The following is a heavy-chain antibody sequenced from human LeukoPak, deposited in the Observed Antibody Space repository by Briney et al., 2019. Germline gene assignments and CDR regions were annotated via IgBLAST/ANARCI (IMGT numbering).Heavy chain of an antibody. CDR2: LRGDGET. J-gene: IGHJ4*02. CDR1: GFTFSSYA. Sequence: PGGSLRLSCAASGFTFSSYAMSWVRQAPGKGLEAPGKGLEWVSSLRGDGETFYADSVKGRFTLSRDESRNTVYLQMNNLRVEDTAEYFCAKASWVSSADAVLWGQGTLVTVSS. D-gene: IGHD3-16*01. CDR3: AKASWVSSADAVL. V-gene: IGHV3-23*01.